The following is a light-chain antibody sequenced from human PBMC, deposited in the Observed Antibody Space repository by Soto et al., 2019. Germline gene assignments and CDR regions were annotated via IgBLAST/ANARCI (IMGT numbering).Light chain of an antibody. Sequence: QSVLTQPASVSGSPGQSITISCTASSSDVGSFNLVSWYQQHPGKAPKLIIYEGSKRPSGVSIRFSGSKSGNTASLTISGLQAEDEADYYCCSRVFGGGTKLTVL. V-gene: IGLV2-23*01. CDR1: SSDVGSFNL. CDR3: CSRV. J-gene: IGLJ3*02. CDR2: EGS.